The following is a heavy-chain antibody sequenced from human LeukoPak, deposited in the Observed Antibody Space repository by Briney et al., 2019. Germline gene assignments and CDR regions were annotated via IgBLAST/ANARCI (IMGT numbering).Heavy chain of an antibody. D-gene: IGHD2-21*01. CDR1: GGTFSSYA. CDR3: ARELQGYHYYYYMDV. V-gene: IGHV1-69*05. CDR2: IIPIFGTA. J-gene: IGHJ6*03. Sequence: SVKVSCKASGGTFSSYAISWVRQAPGQGLEWMGGIIPIFGTANYAQKFQGRVTITTDESTSTAYMELSSLRSEDTAVYYCARELQGYHYYYYMDVWGKGTTVTVSS.